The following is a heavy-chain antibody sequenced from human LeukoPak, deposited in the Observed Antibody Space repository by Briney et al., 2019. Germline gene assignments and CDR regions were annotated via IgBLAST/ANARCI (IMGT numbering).Heavy chain of an antibody. CDR2: INSDGSST. D-gene: IGHD3-22*01. CDR1: GFTFSSYW. V-gene: IGHV3-74*01. CDR3: QTYYYDSSGYWTVPDAFDI. Sequence: PGGSLRLSCAASGFTFSSYWMHWVRQAPGKGLVWVSRINSDGSSTSYADSVKGRFTISRDNAKNTLYLQMNSLKTEDTAVYYCQTYYYDSSGYWTVPDAFDIWGQGTMVTVSS. J-gene: IGHJ3*02.